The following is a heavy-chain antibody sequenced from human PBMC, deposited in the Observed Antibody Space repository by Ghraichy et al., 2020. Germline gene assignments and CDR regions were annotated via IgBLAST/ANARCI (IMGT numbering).Heavy chain of an antibody. J-gene: IGHJ4*02. V-gene: IGHV4-59*01. CDR3: ARLHRSVNYFVFDS. CDR2: IYDSGVT. CDR1: GGSFSSYY. D-gene: IGHD3-22*01. Sequence: ESLNISCTVSGGSFSSYYWSWIRQPPGKGLEWIGYIYDSGVTKYNPSLRRRVVISQDTSENQFSLKLSSVTAADTAMYYCARLHRSVNYFVFDSWGQGTLVTVSS.